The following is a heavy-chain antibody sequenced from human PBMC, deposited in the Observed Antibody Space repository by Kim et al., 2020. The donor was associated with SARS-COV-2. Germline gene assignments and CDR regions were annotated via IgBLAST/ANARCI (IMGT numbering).Heavy chain of an antibody. D-gene: IGHD3-10*01. CDR3: ASGSGSLYYYYGMDV. V-gene: IGHV3-48*02. J-gene: IGHJ6*02. Sequence: GGSLRLSCAASGFTFSSYSMNWVRQAPGKGLEWVSYISSSSSTIYYADSVKGRFTISRDNAKNSLYLQMNSLRDEDTAVYYCASGSGSLYYYYGMDVWGQGTTVTVSS. CDR1: GFTFSSYS. CDR2: ISSSSSTI.